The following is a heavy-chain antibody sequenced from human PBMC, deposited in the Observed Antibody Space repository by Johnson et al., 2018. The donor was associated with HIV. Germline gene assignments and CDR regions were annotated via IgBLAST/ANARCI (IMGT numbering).Heavy chain of an antibody. Sequence: VQLVESGGGVVQPGRSLRLSCAASEFTFSSNYMSWVRQAPGKGLEWVSVIYSGGSTYYADSVKGRFTISRDNSKNTLYLQMNSLRAEDTAVYYCAREGGSSGPDAFDIWGQGTMVTVSS. V-gene: IGHV3-66*01. CDR2: IYSGGST. CDR3: AREGGSSGPDAFDI. J-gene: IGHJ3*02. CDR1: EFTFSSNY. D-gene: IGHD3-16*01.